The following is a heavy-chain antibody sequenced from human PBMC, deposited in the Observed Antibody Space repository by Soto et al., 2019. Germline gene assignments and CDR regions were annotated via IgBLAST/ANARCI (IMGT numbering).Heavy chain of an antibody. J-gene: IGHJ3*02. D-gene: IGHD5-18*01. CDR3: ARGPTVDTATAGAFDI. V-gene: IGHV3-30-3*01. CDR1: GFTFSSYA. Sequence: GGSLRLSCAASGFTFSSYAMHWVRQAPGKGLEWVAVISYDGSNKYYADSVKGRFTISRDNSKNTLYLQMNSLRAEDTAVYYCARGPTVDTATAGAFDIWGQGTMVTVSS. CDR2: ISYDGSNK.